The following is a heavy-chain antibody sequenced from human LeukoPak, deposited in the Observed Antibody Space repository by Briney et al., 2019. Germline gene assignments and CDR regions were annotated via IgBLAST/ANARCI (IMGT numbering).Heavy chain of an antibody. J-gene: IGHJ3*02. V-gene: IGHV3-21*01. CDR1: GFAFSTYS. CDR3: ARSRITMIRGSPRARPFDI. CDR2: IISSGSYI. Sequence: GGSLRLSCAASGFAFSTYSMNWVRQAPGKGLEWVSSIISSGSYIYYTDSVKGRFTVSRDNANNLLHLQLNSLRAEDTALYYCARSRITMIRGSPRARPFDIWGQGTMATVSS. D-gene: IGHD3-10*01.